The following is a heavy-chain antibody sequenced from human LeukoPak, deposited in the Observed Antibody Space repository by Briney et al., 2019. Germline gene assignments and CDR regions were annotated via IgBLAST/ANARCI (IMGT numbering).Heavy chain of an antibody. D-gene: IGHD5-24*01. V-gene: IGHV3-23*01. CDR1: GFNFRTYA. CDR2: ISGSGGST. CDR3: AKSGSNRFDY. Sequence: GGSLRLSCAASGFNFRTYAMSWVRQAPGKGLEWVSAISGSGGSTYYADSVKGRFTISRDNSKNTLYLQMNSLRAEDTAVYYCAKSGSNRFDYWGQGTLVTVSS. J-gene: IGHJ4*02.